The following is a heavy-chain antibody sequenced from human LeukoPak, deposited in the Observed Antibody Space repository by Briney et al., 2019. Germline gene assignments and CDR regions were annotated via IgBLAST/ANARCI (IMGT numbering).Heavy chain of an antibody. CDR1: GFTFSKYG. D-gene: IGHD3-10*01. CDR2: ISYDRNDK. V-gene: IGHV3-30*18. J-gene: IGHJ6*02. CDR3: AKDSVWFGDLLGGMDV. Sequence: PGKSLRLSCVASGFTFSKYGMHWVRQAPGKGLEWVAVISYDRNDKYYADSVKGRFTISRDISKNTLYLQMNTLRTEDTAVYYCAKDSVWFGDLLGGMDVWGQGTTVTVSS.